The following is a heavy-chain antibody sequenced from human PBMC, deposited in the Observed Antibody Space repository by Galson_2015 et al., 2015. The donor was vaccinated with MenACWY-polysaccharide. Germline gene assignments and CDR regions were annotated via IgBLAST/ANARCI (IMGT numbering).Heavy chain of an antibody. CDR3: ARFRTVTAENWFDP. CDR2: INGVSHYT. V-gene: IGHV1-3*01. J-gene: IGHJ5*02. Sequence: SVKVSCKASGYTPTAYTIHWVRQAPGQKLEWMGWINGVSHYTKYSQNFQGRLTITRDASTSTAYMELSSLRSEDTAVYYCARFRTVTAENWFDPWGQGTLVTVSS. D-gene: IGHD2-21*02. CDR1: GYTPTAYT.